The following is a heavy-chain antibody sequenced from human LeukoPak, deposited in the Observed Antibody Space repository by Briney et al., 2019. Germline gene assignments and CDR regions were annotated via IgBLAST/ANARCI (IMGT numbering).Heavy chain of an antibody. CDR1: GFTFSDYY. J-gene: IGHJ5*02. CDR2: ISSSGSTI. CDR3: ARVVQEDWFDP. V-gene: IGHV3-11*01. Sequence: GGSHRLSCAASGFTFSDYYMSWIRQAPGKGLEWVSYISSSGSTIYYADSVKGRFTISRDNAKNSLYLQMNSLRAEDTAVYYCARVVQEDWFDPWGQGTLVTVSS.